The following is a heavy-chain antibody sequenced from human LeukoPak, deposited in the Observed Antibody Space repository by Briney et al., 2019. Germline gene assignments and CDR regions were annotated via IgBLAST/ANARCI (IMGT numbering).Heavy chain of an antibody. D-gene: IGHD3-9*01. Sequence: MSGGSLRLSCAASGFTFSSYGMSWVRQPPGKGLEWIGSIYYSGSTNYNPSLKSRVTISVDTSKNQFSLKLSSVTAADTAVYYCARQDSTYYDILTGYYYWGPFDPWGQGTLVTVSS. CDR3: ARQDSTYYDILTGYYYWGPFDP. CDR1: GFTFSSYG. CDR2: IYYSGST. V-gene: IGHV4-34*01. J-gene: IGHJ5*02.